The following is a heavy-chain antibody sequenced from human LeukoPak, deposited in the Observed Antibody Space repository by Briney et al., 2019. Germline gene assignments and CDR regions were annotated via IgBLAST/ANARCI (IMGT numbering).Heavy chain of an antibody. CDR2: IYYSGST. V-gene: IGHV4-39*01. CDR3: ARQRGYGDYWFDP. Sequence: SETLSLTCTVSGGSISSSSYYWGWIRQPPGKGLEWIGSIYYSGSTYYNPSLKSRVTISVDTSKNQFSLKLSSVTAADTAVYYCARQRGYGDYWFDPWGQETLVTVSS. CDR1: GGSISSSSYY. D-gene: IGHD4-17*01. J-gene: IGHJ5*02.